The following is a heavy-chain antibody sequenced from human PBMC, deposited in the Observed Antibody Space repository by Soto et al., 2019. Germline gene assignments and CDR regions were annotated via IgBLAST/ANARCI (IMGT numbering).Heavy chain of an antibody. D-gene: IGHD5-12*01. Sequence: SETLSLTCTVSGGSISSYYWSWIRQPPGKGLEWIGYIYYSGSTNYNPSLKSRVTISVDTSKNQFSLKLSSVTAADTAVYYCARDIVASIIGAFHIWGQGTMVTVSS. CDR3: ARDIVASIIGAFHI. CDR2: IYYSGST. CDR1: GGSISSYY. V-gene: IGHV4-59*01. J-gene: IGHJ3*02.